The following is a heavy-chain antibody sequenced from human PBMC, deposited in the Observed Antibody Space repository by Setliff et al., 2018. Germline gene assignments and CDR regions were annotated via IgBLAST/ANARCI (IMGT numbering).Heavy chain of an antibody. CDR2: INRRGST. D-gene: IGHD3-22*01. V-gene: IGHV4-61*02. Sequence: PSETLSLTCTVSGGSFNSGYDNWNWLRQPAGKGLEWIGPINRRGSTNFSPSPKSRVTISLDTSKNQFSLNLTSVTAADTAVYFCARDDPNHYDVSGYSVGYFDYWGLGTPVTVSS. CDR1: GGSFNSGYDN. CDR3: ARDDPNHYDVSGYSVGYFDY. J-gene: IGHJ4*02.